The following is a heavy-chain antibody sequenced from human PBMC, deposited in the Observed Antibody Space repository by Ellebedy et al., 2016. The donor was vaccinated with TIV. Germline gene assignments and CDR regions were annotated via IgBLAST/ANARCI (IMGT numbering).Heavy chain of an antibody. CDR2: ISAYNGNT. Sequence: ASVKVSCKASGYTFTSYGISWVRQAPGQGLEWMGWISAYNGNTNYAQKLQGRVTMTTDTSTSTAYMELRSLRSDDTAVYYCARAGAGYYDFWSGYSANWFDPWGQGTLVTVSS. J-gene: IGHJ5*02. CDR1: GYTFTSYG. CDR3: ARAGAGYYDFWSGYSANWFDP. V-gene: IGHV1-18*01. D-gene: IGHD3-3*01.